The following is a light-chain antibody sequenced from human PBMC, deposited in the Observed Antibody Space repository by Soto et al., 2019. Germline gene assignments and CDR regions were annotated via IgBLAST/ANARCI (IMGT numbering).Light chain of an antibody. CDR3: QQYKSYSYA. V-gene: IGKV1-5*01. CDR1: ESISNW. CDR2: DAS. Sequence: DIQMTQSPSILSASVGDRVAITCRANESISNWLAWYQQKPGKAPPVLIYDASRLESGVPVRFSGSGSGTDFTLTISSLQPDDLATYYCQQYKSYSYAFGQGTKLEI. J-gene: IGKJ2*01.